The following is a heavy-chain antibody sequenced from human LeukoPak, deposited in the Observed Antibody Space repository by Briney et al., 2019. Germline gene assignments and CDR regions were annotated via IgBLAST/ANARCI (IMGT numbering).Heavy chain of an antibody. V-gene: IGHV4-59*01. CDR2: IYYSGST. Sequence: SETLSLTCTVSGGPISSYYWRWIRQPPGKGLEWIGYIYYSGSTNYNPSLKSRVTISVDTSKNQFSLKLSSVTAADTAVYYCARALPYYCSGGSCPFDYWGQGTLVTVSS. CDR3: ARALPYYCSGGSCPFDY. CDR1: GGPISSYY. J-gene: IGHJ4*02. D-gene: IGHD2-15*01.